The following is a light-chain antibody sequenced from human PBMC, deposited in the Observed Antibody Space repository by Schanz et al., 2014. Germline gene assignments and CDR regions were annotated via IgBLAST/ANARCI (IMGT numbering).Light chain of an antibody. CDR2: DVS. Sequence: QSALTQPASVSGSPGQSITISCTGTSSDIGTYNYVSWYQQHPGKAPKVMIYDVSNRPSGVSDRFSGSKSGNTASLTISGLQAEDEADYYCSSYTGSSTQVFGGGTKLTVL. J-gene: IGLJ3*02. V-gene: IGLV2-14*03. CDR3: SSYTGSSTQV. CDR1: SSDIGTYNY.